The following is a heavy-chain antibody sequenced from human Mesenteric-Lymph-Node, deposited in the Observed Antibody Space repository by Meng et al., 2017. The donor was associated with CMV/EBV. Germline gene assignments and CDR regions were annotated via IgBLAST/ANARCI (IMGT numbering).Heavy chain of an antibody. CDR2: IYDDGVGT. CDR1: RFTFSSYA. CDR3: AKYRGTTTPRYYFDY. J-gene: IGHJ4*02. V-gene: IGHV3-23*01. Sequence: GESLKISCAASRFTFSSYAMNWVRQAPGRGLEWVSLIYDDGVGTLYADSVKGRFTISRDNSRNTLYLQMSSLGAEDTAVYYCAKYRGTTTPRYYFDYWGQGTLVTVSS. D-gene: IGHD1-1*01.